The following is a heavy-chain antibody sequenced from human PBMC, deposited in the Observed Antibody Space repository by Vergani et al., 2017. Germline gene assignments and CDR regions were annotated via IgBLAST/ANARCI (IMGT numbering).Heavy chain of an antibody. CDR1: GFTFSGSA. Sequence: EVQLVESGGGLVQPGGSLKLSCAASGFTFSGSAMHWVRQASGKGLEWVGRIRSKANSYATAYAAAVKGRFTISRDDSKNTAYLQMNSLKTEDTAVYYCARSHDYSSEYFDYWGQGTLVTVSS. CDR3: ARSHDYSSEYFDY. J-gene: IGHJ4*02. CDR2: IRSKANSYAT. D-gene: IGHD4-11*01. V-gene: IGHV3-73*02.